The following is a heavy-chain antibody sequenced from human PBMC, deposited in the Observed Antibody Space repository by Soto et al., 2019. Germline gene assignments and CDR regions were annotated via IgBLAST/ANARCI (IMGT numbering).Heavy chain of an antibody. J-gene: IGHJ5*02. CDR2: IIPIFGTA. CDR1: GGTFSSYA. Sequence: VASVKVSCKASGGTFSSYAISWVRQAPGQGLEWMGGIIPIFGTANYAQKFQGRVTITADESTSTAYMELSSLRSEDTAVYYCTRSEKVVAAVGGWFDPWGQGTLVTVSS. CDR3: TRSEKVVAAVGGWFDP. D-gene: IGHD2-15*01. V-gene: IGHV1-69*13.